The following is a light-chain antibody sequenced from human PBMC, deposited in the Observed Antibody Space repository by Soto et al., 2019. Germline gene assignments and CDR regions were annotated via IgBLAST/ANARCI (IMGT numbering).Light chain of an antibody. CDR1: SSNIGSNT. V-gene: IGLV1-44*01. CDR2: GNR. Sequence: QSVLTQPPSASGTPGQRVTISCSGSSSNIGSNTVNWYQQFPGTAPKVLIYGNRIRPSGVPDRFSASTSGTSASLAISGLQAEDEADYYCQSFDDSLSGYVFGTGTKVTVL. CDR3: QSFDDSLSGYV. J-gene: IGLJ1*01.